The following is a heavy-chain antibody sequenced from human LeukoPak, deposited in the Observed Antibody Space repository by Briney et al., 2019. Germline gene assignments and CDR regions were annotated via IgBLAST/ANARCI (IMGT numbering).Heavy chain of an antibody. CDR2: IYSGGST. D-gene: IGHD2-8*01. CDR1: GGSISGYY. CDR3: ARGTIFDY. Sequence: ETLSLTCTVSGGSISGYYWSWVRQAPGKGLEWVSVIYSGGSTYYADSVKGRFTISRDNSKNTLYLQMNSLRAEDTAVYYCARGTIFDYWGQGTLVTVSS. J-gene: IGHJ4*02. V-gene: IGHV3-66*01.